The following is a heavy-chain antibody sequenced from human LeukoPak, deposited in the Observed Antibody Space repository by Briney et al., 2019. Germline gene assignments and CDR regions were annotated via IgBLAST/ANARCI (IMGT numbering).Heavy chain of an antibody. V-gene: IGHV4-30-2*01. CDR1: GGSISSGGYY. CDR3: ARVGAARAFDI. CDR2: IYHSGST. Sequence: PSETLSLTCTVSGGSISSGGYYWSWIRQPPGKGLEWIGYIYHSGSTYYNPSLKSRVTISVDRSKNQFSLKLSSVTAADTAVYYCARVGAARAFDIWGQGTMVTVSS. J-gene: IGHJ3*02. D-gene: IGHD1-26*01.